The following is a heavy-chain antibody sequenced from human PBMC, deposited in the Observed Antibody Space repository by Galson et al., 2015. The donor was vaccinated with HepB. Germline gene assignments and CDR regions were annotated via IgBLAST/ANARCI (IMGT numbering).Heavy chain of an antibody. CDR3: ARGGTGNYNYYYYMDV. J-gene: IGHJ6*03. CDR2: INPSGGST. V-gene: IGHV1-46*01. D-gene: IGHD3-16*01. CDR1: GYTFTSYY. Sequence: SVKVSCRASGYTFTSYYMHWVRQAPGQGLEWMGIINPSGGSTSYAQKFQGRVTMTRDTSTSTVYMELSSLRSEDTAVYYCARGGTGNYNYYYYMDVWGKGTTVTVSS.